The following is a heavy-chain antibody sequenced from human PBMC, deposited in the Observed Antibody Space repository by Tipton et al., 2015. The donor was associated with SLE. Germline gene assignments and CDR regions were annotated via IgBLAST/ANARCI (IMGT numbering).Heavy chain of an antibody. D-gene: IGHD6-19*01. Sequence: LRLSCTVSGGSISSGSYYWSWIRQPPGKGLEWIGEINHSGSTNYNPSLKSRVTISVDTSKNQFSLKLSSVTAADTAVYYCARDLVSGWYVGYYYYYGMDVWGQGTTVTVSS. CDR3: ARDLVSGWYVGYYYYYGMDV. CDR2: INHSGST. V-gene: IGHV4-39*07. J-gene: IGHJ6*02. CDR1: GGSISSGSYY.